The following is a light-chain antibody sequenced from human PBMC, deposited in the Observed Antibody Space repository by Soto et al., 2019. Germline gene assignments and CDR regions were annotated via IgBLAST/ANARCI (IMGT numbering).Light chain of an antibody. CDR1: QDINKY. Sequence: DIQMTQSPSSLSASVGDRITITSQASQDINKYLNWYQQKLGKAPKLLIYDACNLQRGVPSRFSGSGSGTHFSLSISSRQPEDIATYYCQQSENGPLTFGGGTKVEIK. CDR2: DAC. V-gene: IGKV1-33*01. J-gene: IGKJ4*01. CDR3: QQSENGPLT.